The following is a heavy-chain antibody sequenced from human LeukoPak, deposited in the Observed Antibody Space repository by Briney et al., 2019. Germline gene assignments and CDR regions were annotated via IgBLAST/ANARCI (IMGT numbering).Heavy chain of an antibody. CDR3: ARDLAAADVLFSFDY. CDR1: GFTFSSYS. J-gene: IGHJ4*02. CDR2: ISSSSTTI. Sequence: PGGSLRLSCAASGFTFSSYSMTWVRQVPGKGLEWVSYISSSSTTIYYADSVKGRFTISRDNAKNSLYLQMNSLRAEDTAVYYCARDLAAADVLFSFDYWGQGTLVTVSS. V-gene: IGHV3-48*04. D-gene: IGHD6-13*01.